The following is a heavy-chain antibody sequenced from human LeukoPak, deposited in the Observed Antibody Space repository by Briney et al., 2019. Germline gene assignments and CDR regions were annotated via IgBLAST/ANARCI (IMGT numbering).Heavy chain of an antibody. V-gene: IGHV1-8*01. CDR1: GYTFTDYD. Sequence: ASVKVSCKASGYTFTDYDINWVRQATGQGLVWLGWMNPNSGDTGYAQNFQGRVTMTRITSINTAYMELSGLTSEDTAVYYCARNLPSTGDFDYWGQGTLVSVSS. J-gene: IGHJ4*02. CDR2: MNPNSGDT. D-gene: IGHD7-27*01. CDR3: ARNLPSTGDFDY.